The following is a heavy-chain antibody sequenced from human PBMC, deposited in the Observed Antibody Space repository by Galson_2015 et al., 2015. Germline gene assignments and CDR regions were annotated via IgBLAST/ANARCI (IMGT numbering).Heavy chain of an antibody. CDR1: GGSFSNYY. CDR3: AGFYGSGSHTWFDP. J-gene: IGHJ5*02. D-gene: IGHD3-10*01. Sequence: LSLTCSVSGGSFSNYYWSWIRQPPGKGLEWLGRISNSGTSNYNPSLKSRATISLDTSKNQFSLKLSSVTAADTAVYFCAGFYGSGSHTWFDPWGQGTLVTVSS. V-gene: IGHV4-4*08. CDR2: ISNSGTS.